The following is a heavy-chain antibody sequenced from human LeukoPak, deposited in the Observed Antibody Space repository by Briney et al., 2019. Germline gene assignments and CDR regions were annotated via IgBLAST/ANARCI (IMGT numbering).Heavy chain of an antibody. Sequence: GGSLRLSCTASGFNFGNYAMSRVRQAPGKGLEWLGFIRSKASGGAIEYDPSVDGRFTISRDDSKSIAYLQMTSLKTEDTATYFCTREVDGMSAYWGQGTLVTVSS. D-gene: IGHD1-14*01. V-gene: IGHV3-49*04. CDR2: IRSKASGGAI. J-gene: IGHJ4*02. CDR1: GFNFGNYA. CDR3: TREVDGMSAY.